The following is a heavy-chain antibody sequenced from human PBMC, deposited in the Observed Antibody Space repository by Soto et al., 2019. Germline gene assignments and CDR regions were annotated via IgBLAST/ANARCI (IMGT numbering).Heavy chain of an antibody. V-gene: IGHV4-39*01. CDR1: GGSSSSSSYY. J-gene: IGHJ4*02. CDR2: IYYSGST. CDR3: ARQEGDWNYEVGGTWFDY. Sequence: SETLSLTCTVSGGSSSSSSYYWGWIRQPPGKGLEWIGSIYYSGSTYYNPSLKSRVTISVDTSKNQFSLKLSSVTAADTAVYYCARQEGDWNYEVGGTWFDYWGQGTLVTVSS. D-gene: IGHD1-7*01.